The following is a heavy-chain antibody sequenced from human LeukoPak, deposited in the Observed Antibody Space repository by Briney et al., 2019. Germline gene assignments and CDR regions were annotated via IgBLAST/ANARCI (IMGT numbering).Heavy chain of an antibody. V-gene: IGHV3-23*01. J-gene: IGHJ4*02. D-gene: IGHD7-27*01. Sequence: GGSLRLSCAASGFTFSTYGMNWVRQAPGKGLEWVSTISGSGGSAYYADSVKGRFTISRDNSKNTLYLQMNSLRAEDTAVYYCARGVEANWVFDYWGQGTLVTVSS. CDR3: ARGVEANWVFDY. CDR1: GFTFSTYG. CDR2: ISGSGGSA.